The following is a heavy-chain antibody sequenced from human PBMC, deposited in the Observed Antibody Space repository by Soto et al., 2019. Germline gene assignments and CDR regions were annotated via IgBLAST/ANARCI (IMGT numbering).Heavy chain of an antibody. V-gene: IGHV1-18*01. J-gene: IGHJ4*02. Sequence: QVQLVQSGAEVKKPGASVKVSCKASGYTFTTYGISWVRQAPGQGLEWMGWISGYNGNTNYPQKFQGRVTMTIETSTSTAYMELRSLRSDDTAMVYCARRADIGVAGRELDYWGQGTLVTVSS. CDR3: ARRADIGVAGRELDY. CDR1: GYTFTTYG. D-gene: IGHD6-19*01. CDR2: ISGYNGNT.